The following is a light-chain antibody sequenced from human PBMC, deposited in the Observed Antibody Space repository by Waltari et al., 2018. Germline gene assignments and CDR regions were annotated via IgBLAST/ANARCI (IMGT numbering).Light chain of an antibody. CDR3: QQYDLLPLT. Sequence: DIQMTTSPSSLPASVGDRVTIPCQASQDITNYVNWYQQKPGKAPRLLIYGASNLETGVPARFTGSGSGTDFTFTITSLQPEDFATYYCQQYDLLPLTFGGGTKVEIK. CDR2: GAS. CDR1: QDITNY. V-gene: IGKV1-33*01. J-gene: IGKJ4*01.